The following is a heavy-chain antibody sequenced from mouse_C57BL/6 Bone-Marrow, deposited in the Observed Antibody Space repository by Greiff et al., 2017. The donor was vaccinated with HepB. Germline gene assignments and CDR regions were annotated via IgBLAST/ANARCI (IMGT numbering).Heavy chain of an antibody. Sequence: EVQLQQSGTVLARPGASVKMSCKTSGYTFTSYWMHWVKQRPGQGLEWIGAIYPGNSDTSYNQKFKGKAKLTAVTSASTAYMELSSLTNEDSAVYYCTRGEGIGRKYYYAMDYWGQGTSVTVSS. D-gene: IGHD4-1*01. CDR2: IYPGNSDT. V-gene: IGHV1-5*01. CDR3: TRGEGIGRKYYYAMDY. CDR1: GYTFTSYW. J-gene: IGHJ4*01.